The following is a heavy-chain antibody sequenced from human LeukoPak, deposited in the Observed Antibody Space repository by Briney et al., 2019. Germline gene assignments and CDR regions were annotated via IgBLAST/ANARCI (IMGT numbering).Heavy chain of an antibody. CDR3: SPGPRTSRPVN. J-gene: IGHJ4*02. D-gene: IGHD2/OR15-2a*01. Sequence: KPSETLSLTCTVSGGSISSSSYYWGWIRQPPGKGLEWIGEINHSGSTNYNPSLKSRVTISVDTSKNQFSLKLSSVTAADTAVYYCSPGPRTSRPVNWGQGTLVTVSS. CDR1: GGSISSSSYY. CDR2: INHSGST. V-gene: IGHV4-39*07.